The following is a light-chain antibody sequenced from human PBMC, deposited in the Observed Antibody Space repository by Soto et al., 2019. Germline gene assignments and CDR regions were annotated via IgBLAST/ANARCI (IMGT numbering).Light chain of an antibody. CDR2: NAV. CDR1: QSIGMY. J-gene: IGKJ4*01. CDR3: QQSHSNPIT. V-gene: IGKV1-39*01. Sequence: QMTQSPSSLSASVGDRVTLTCWASQSIGMYLNWYQQKPGKAPKLLMSNAVGLQSGVPPRFSGSGTGTDFTLTISRLQPEDFATYYCQQSHSNPITFGGGTKVHIK.